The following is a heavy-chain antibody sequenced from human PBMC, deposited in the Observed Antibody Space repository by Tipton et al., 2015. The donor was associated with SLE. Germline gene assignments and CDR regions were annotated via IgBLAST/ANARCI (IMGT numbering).Heavy chain of an antibody. V-gene: IGHV4-59*11. D-gene: IGHD3-22*01. Sequence: LRLSCTVSGGSISSHYWSWIRQPPGKGLEWIGYIYYSGSTNYNPSLKSRVTISVDTSKNQFSLKLSSVTAADTAVYYCARGNYYYDSSGYYYIYWGQGTLVTVSS. J-gene: IGHJ4*02. CDR1: GGSISSHY. CDR3: ARGNYYYDSSGYYYIY. CDR2: IYYSGST.